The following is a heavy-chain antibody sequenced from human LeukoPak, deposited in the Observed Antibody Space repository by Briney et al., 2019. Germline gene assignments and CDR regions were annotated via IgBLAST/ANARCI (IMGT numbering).Heavy chain of an antibody. CDR2: TYYRSQWNN. J-gene: IGHJ4*02. CDR3: ARGRGSSADFDY. Sequence: SQTLSLTCAISGDSVSSNSATWNWIRQSPLRGLEWLGRTYYRSQWNNDYAASVKSRIDINPETSKNQFSLQLNSVTPKDTAVYYCARGRGSSADFDYWGQGTLVTVSS. D-gene: IGHD6-6*01. V-gene: IGHV6-1*01. CDR1: GDSVSSNSAT.